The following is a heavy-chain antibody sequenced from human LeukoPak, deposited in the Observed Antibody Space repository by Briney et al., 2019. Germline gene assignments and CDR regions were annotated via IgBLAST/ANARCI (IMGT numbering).Heavy chain of an antibody. CDR2: INHSGST. J-gene: IGHJ4*02. D-gene: IGHD5-24*01. V-gene: IGHV4-34*01. Sequence: SETLSLTCAVYGGSFSGYYWSWIRQPPGKGLEWIGEINHSGSTNYNPSLKSRVTISVDTSKNQFSLKPSSVTAADTAVYYCARGEMATIRGYFDYGGQGTLVTVSS. CDR3: ARGEMATIRGYFDY. CDR1: GGSFSGYY.